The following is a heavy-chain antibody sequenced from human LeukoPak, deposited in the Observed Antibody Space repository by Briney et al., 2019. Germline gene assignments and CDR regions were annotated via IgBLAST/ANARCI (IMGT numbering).Heavy chain of an antibody. CDR2: ISGSGAGT. CDR3: ARYSEVYYYVDV. J-gene: IGHJ6*03. Sequence: GGSLRLSCAASGFTFSSFAMSWVRQAPGKGLDWVSSISGSGAGTYYADSVKGRFTISRDNSKNTLYLQMNSLRAEDTAVYFCARYSEVYYYVDVWGTGTTVTVSS. D-gene: IGHD3-9*01. CDR1: GFTFSSFA. V-gene: IGHV3-23*01.